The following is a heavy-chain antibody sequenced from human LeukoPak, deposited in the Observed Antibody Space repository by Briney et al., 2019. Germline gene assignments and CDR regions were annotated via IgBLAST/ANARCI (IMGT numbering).Heavy chain of an antibody. J-gene: IGHJ5*02. CDR2: INHSGST. V-gene: IGHV4-34*01. Sequence: PSETLSLTCAVYGGSFSGYYWSWIRQPPGKGLEWIGEINHSGSTNYNPSLRSRVTISVDTSKNQFSLKLSSVTGADTGVYYCARGGYDFWSGYYTGRFWFDPWGQGTLVTVSS. CDR3: ARGGYDFWSGYYTGRFWFDP. CDR1: GGSFSGYY. D-gene: IGHD3-3*01.